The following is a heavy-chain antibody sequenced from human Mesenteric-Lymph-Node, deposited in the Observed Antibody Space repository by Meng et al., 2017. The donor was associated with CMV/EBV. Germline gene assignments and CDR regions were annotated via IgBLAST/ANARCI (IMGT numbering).Heavy chain of an antibody. J-gene: IGHJ4*02. CDR2: IYYSGSA. D-gene: IGHD2-2*01. V-gene: IGHV4-31*02. CDR3: ARVRNTNMLGYCSSSSCPFDY. CDR1: GAYY. Sequence: GAYYWRWISQHAGKGLEWIGYIYYSGSAYYNPSIKSRVTISVDTSEDQFSLRLSSVTAADTAVYYCARVRNTNMLGYCSSSSCPFDYWGQGTLVTVSS.